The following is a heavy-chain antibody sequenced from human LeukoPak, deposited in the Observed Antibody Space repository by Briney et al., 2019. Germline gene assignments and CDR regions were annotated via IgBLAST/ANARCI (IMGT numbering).Heavy chain of an antibody. D-gene: IGHD3-3*01. V-gene: IGHV4-59*06. CDR3: TGDHNDFWSGYYGMDV. CDR1: GGSISHYY. Sequence: SETLSLTCTVSGGSISHYYWSWIRQHPGRGLEWIGYIYYSGSTYYNPSLKSRVTISVDTSKNQFSLKLSSVTAADTAVYYCTGDHNDFWSGYYGMDVWGQGTTVTVSS. CDR2: IYYSGST. J-gene: IGHJ6*02.